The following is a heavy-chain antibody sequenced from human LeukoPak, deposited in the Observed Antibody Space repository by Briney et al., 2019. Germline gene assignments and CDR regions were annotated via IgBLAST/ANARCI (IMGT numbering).Heavy chain of an antibody. CDR2: IYYSGST. CDR1: GGSISSSSYY. Sequence: SETLSLTCTVSGGSISSSSYYWGWIRQPPGKGLEWIGSIYYSGSTYYHPSLKSRVPISVDTSKNQFSLKLSSVTAADTAVYYCARSVCSSTICPFDYWGQGTVVTVSS. J-gene: IGHJ4*02. V-gene: IGHV4-39*01. D-gene: IGHD2-2*01. CDR3: ARSVCSSTICPFDY.